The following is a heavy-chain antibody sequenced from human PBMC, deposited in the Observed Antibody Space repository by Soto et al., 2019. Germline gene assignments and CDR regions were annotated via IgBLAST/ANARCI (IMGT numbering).Heavy chain of an antibody. CDR3: ASGGLGRFWSGKYPRTWFYGMDA. V-gene: IGHV1-69*06. J-gene: IGHJ6*02. CDR2: IIPILTST. D-gene: IGHD3-3*01. Sequence: QAQLVQSGAEVKNPGSSVTVSCKASGGSFNDYSFSWVRQAPGQGLEWMGGIIPILTSTNYAQKFQGRVTITAYRSTGTVNMRLSSLTSEDTAVYFCASGGLGRFWSGKYPRTWFYGMDAWGQGTSVTVSS. CDR1: GGSFNDYS.